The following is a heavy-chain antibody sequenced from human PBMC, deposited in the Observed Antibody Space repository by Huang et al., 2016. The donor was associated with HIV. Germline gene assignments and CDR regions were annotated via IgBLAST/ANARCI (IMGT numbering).Heavy chain of an antibody. CDR2: MNPNSGNT. CDR3: ARARGFLYDSTGYYSRYYFDS. Sequence: QVQLVQSGAEVKKPGASEKVSCKASGFNFNNYDFNWVRQASGQGREWMGGMNPNSGNTGYAEKLQGRGTITMNTSITTAYMGLRSLRSEDTAVYYCARARGFLYDSTGYYSRYYFDSWGQGTLVTISS. J-gene: IGHJ4*02. V-gene: IGHV1-8*03. CDR1: GFNFNNYD. D-gene: IGHD3-22*01.